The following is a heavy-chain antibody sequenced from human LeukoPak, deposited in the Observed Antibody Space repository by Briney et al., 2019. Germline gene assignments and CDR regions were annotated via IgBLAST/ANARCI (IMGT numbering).Heavy chain of an antibody. CDR1: GGTFSSYA. J-gene: IGHJ6*03. Sequence: ASVKVSCKASGGTFSSYAISWVRQAPGQGLEWMGIINPSGGSTSYAQKFQGRVTMTRDTSTSTVYMELSSLRSEDTAVYYCARASKRRDTAMVSYYYYYYMDVWGKGTTVTVSS. CDR2: INPSGGST. CDR3: ARASKRRDTAMVSYYYYYYMDV. D-gene: IGHD5-18*01. V-gene: IGHV1-46*01.